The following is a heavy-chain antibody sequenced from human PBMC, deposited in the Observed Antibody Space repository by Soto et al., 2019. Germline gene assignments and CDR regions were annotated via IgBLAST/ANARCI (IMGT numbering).Heavy chain of an antibody. CDR3: ARWTSCGGDCYWLDY. CDR2: IFYTGNT. D-gene: IGHD2-21*02. CDR1: GGSISSFY. Sequence: PSATLSLTCIVSGGSISSFYWGWIRQPPEKGLEWIGNIFYTGNTGYNPSLRSRVTISLDTSRNQFFLKVNSVAAADTAVYYCARWTSCGGDCYWLDYWGPGTLVTV. V-gene: IGHV4-59*08. J-gene: IGHJ4*02.